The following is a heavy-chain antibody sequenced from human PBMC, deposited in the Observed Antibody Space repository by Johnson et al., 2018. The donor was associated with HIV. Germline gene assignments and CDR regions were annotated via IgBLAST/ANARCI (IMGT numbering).Heavy chain of an antibody. CDR3: YCTDHFCAGSESKGTFDA. CDR2: IQYDGSNN. D-gene: IGHD3-10*02. CDR1: GFTFSSYG. Sequence: QVQLVESGGGVVQPGRSLRLSCAASGFTFSSYGMHWVRQAPGKGLEWMAFIQYDGSNNYYADSVKGRFTISRDNSKNTLYLQMTSLRQDDTAVYSCYCTDHFCAGSESKGTFDAWGQGTMVTVSS. J-gene: IGHJ3*01. V-gene: IGHV3-30*03.